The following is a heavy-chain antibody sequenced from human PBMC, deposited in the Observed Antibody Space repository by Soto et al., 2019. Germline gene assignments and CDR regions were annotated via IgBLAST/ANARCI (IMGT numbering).Heavy chain of an antibody. CDR2: INPNSGNI. D-gene: IGHD3-10*01. V-gene: IGHV1-8*01. Sequence: GASVKVSCKASGNTFTSYDINWVRQATGHGLEWMGWINPNSGNIGYAQKFQGRVTITADKSTSTAYMELSSLRSEDTAVYYCARDLGHYGSGSRYSDHWGQGTLVTVSS. CDR1: GNTFTSYD. CDR3: ARDLGHYGSGSRYSDH. J-gene: IGHJ4*02.